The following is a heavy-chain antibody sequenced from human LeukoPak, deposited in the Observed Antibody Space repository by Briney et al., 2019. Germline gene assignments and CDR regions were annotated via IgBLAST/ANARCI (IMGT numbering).Heavy chain of an antibody. CDR2: IIPIFGTA. CDR1: GGTFSSYA. J-gene: IGHJ5*02. Sequence: SVKVSCKASGGTFSSYAISWVRQAPGQGLEWMGGIIPIFGTANYAQKFQGRVTITTDESTSTAYMELSSLRSDDTAVYYCARDTKMATITGWFDPWGQGTLVTVSS. CDR3: ARDTKMATITGWFDP. D-gene: IGHD5-24*01. V-gene: IGHV1-69*05.